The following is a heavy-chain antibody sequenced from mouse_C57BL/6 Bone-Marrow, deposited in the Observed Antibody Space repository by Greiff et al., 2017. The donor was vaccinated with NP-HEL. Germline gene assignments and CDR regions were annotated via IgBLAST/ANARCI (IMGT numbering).Heavy chain of an antibody. CDR3: AREEEYYYGSSYWYFDV. CDR2: INPSNGDT. V-gene: IGHV1-53*01. J-gene: IGHJ1*03. Sequence: VQLQQPGTELVKPGASVKLSCKASGYTFTSYWMHWVKQRPGQGLEWIGNINPSNGDTNYNEKFKSKATLTVDKSSSTAYMQLSSLTSEDSAGYYCAREEEYYYGSSYWYFDVWGTGTTVTVSS. D-gene: IGHD1-1*01. CDR1: GYTFTSYW.